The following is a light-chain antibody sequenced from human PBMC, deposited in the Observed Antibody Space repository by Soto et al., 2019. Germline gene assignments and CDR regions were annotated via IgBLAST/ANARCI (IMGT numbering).Light chain of an antibody. CDR3: QEYDASPIT. V-gene: IGKV3-20*01. CDR1: QSIRSER. CDR2: DAF. Sequence: EIVLTQSPDTLSLSPGERATLSCRASQSIRSERLAWYKQKPGQAPRLVIFDAFNRASGMPERFSGSGSGTDFTLTITRLEPEDFAVYYCQEYDASPITFGLGTRLEIK. J-gene: IGKJ5*01.